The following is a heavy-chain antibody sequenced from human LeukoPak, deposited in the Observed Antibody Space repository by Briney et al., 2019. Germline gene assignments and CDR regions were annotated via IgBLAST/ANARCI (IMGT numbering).Heavy chain of an antibody. D-gene: IGHD2-2*01. CDR1: GYSISSGNY. CDR2: IYHSGST. J-gene: IGHJ4*02. Sequence: PSETLSLTCSVSGYSISSGNYWGWIRLPPGKGLQWIGSIYHSGSTYYNPSLKSRVTISVDTSKNQFSLKLSSVTAADTAVYYCAKGYCRGNSCYDDRGAFDYWGQGTLVTVSS. CDR3: AKGYCRGNSCYDDRGAFDY. V-gene: IGHV4-38-2*02.